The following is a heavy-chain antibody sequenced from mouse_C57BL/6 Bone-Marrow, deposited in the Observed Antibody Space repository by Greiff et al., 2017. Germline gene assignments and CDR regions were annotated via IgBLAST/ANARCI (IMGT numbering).Heavy chain of an antibody. CDR3: SYYHGNNWYFYV. V-gene: IGHV14-4*01. Sequence: EVKLQESGAELVRPGASVKLSCTASGFNIKDDYMHWVKQRPEQGLEWIGWIDPENGDTEYASKFQGKATITADTSSNKAYLPLSSLTCEDTAVYYCSYYHGNNWYFYVGGRGPTVPVPS. J-gene: IGHJ1*03. CDR1: GFNIKDDY. CDR2: IDPENGDT. D-gene: IGHD1-1*01.